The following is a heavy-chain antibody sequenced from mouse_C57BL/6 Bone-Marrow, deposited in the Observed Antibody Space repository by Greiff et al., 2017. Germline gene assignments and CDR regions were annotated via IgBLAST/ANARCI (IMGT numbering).Heavy chain of an antibody. D-gene: IGHD2-3*01. Sequence: EVKLQESGGGLVKPGGSLKLSCAASGFTFSDYGMHWVRQAPEKGLEWVAYISSGSSTIYYADTVKGRFTISRDNAKNTLFRQMTSLRSEDTAMYYCARVYDGYWYAMDYWGQGTSVTVSS. CDR3: ARVYDGYWYAMDY. J-gene: IGHJ4*01. CDR1: GFTFSDYG. V-gene: IGHV5-17*01. CDR2: ISSGSSTI.